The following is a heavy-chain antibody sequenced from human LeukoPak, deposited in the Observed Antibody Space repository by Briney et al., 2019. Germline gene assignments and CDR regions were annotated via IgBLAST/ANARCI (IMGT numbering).Heavy chain of an antibody. CDR3: AKRQDTAMVTLDY. CDR2: ISSSGSTI. CDR1: GFTFSDYY. Sequence: GGSLRLSCAASGFTFSDYYMSWIRQAPGKGLEWVSYISSSGSTIYYADSVKGRFTISRDNSKNTLYLQMNSLRAEDTAVYYCAKRQDTAMVTLDYWGQGTLVTVSS. J-gene: IGHJ4*02. V-gene: IGHV3-11*04. D-gene: IGHD5-18*01.